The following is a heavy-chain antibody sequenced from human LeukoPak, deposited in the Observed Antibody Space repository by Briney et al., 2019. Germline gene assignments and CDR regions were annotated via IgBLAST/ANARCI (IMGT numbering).Heavy chain of an antibody. CDR2: ISSSSIYI. CDR3: ARDLGDYVGYDASDI. CDR1: GFTFSSYS. V-gene: IGHV3-21*01. J-gene: IGHJ3*02. D-gene: IGHD4-17*01. Sequence: PGGSLRLSCATSGFTFSSYSMNWVRQAPGKGLEWVSSISSSSIYIYYADSVKGRFTISRDNAKNSLYLQMNSLRAEDTAVYYCARDLGDYVGYDASDIWGQGTRVTVYS.